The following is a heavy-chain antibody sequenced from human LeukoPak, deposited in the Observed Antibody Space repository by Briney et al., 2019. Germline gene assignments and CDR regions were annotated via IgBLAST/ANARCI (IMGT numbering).Heavy chain of an antibody. J-gene: IGHJ4*02. V-gene: IGHV4-34*01. CDR2: INHSGST. CDR1: GGSFSGYY. D-gene: IGHD6-13*01. Sequence: PSETLSLTCAVYGGSFSGYYWSWIRQPPGKGLEWIGEINHSGSTNYNPSLKSRVTISVDTSKNQFSLKLSSVTAADTAVYYCARGDIAAAATDYWGQGTLVTVSS. CDR3: ARGDIAAAATDY.